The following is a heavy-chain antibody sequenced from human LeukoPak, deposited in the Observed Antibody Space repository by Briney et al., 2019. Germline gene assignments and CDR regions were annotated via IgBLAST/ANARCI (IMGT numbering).Heavy chain of an antibody. CDR2: IKEDGSEK. J-gene: IGHJ4*02. Sequence: GGSLRLSCAASGFTFSNYWMTWVRQAPGKGLEWVANIKEDGSEKFYGGSVKGRFTISRDNAKNSLYLQVNGLRAEDTAVYYCARDGSYWGQGTLVTVSS. V-gene: IGHV3-7*01. D-gene: IGHD2-15*01. CDR1: GFTFSNYW. CDR3: ARDGSY.